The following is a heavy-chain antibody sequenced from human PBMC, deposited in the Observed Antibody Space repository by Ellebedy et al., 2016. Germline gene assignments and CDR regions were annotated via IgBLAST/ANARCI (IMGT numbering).Heavy chain of an antibody. CDR1: EFTFSSYA. D-gene: IGHD5-18*01. CDR3: ATDTPMDLRLYSFYYGMDV. Sequence: GESLKISXAASEFTFSSYAMSWVRQAPGKGLEWVSGISDSGGSTYYADSVKGRFTISRDNSKNMLYLQMNSLRAEDTAVYYCATDTPMDLRLYSFYYGMDVWGQGTTVTVSS. CDR2: ISDSGGST. V-gene: IGHV3-23*01. J-gene: IGHJ6*02.